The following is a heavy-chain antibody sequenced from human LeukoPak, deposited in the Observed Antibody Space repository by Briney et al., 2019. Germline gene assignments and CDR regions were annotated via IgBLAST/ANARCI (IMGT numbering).Heavy chain of an antibody. Sequence: GGSLRLFCAASGFTFSNYYMSRVRQAPGKGPEWGSAISGSGDSIFYADSVKGRFTMSRDNSKTTLYVQMNSLRAEDTAVYYCAKSFLTGYSLFDSWGQGTLVTVSS. CDR1: GFTFSNYY. J-gene: IGHJ4*02. CDR2: ISGSGDSI. CDR3: AKSFLTGYSLFDS. D-gene: IGHD3-9*01. V-gene: IGHV3-23*01.